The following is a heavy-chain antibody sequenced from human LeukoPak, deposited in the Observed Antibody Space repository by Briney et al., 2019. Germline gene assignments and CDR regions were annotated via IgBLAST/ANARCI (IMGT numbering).Heavy chain of an antibody. Sequence: GGSLRLSCAASGFTFSSSSMNWVRQAPGRGLEWVAVIKPDGSEKYYVDSVMGRFTISRDNAKNSLYPQMNTLRAEDTALYYCARGLYSSSPWGQGTLVTVSS. V-gene: IGHV3-7*01. D-gene: IGHD6-13*01. CDR1: GFTFSSSS. J-gene: IGHJ5*02. CDR3: ARGLYSSSP. CDR2: IKPDGSEK.